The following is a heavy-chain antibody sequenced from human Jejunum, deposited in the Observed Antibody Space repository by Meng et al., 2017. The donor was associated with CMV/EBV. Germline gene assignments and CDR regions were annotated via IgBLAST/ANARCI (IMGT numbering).Heavy chain of an antibody. CDR2: IQYSGTST. CDR3: ARDWQLDY. Sequence: SLGSSCTASGFTFSSYAMSWVRQAPGKGLEWVSTIQYSGTSTFYTDSVRGRFTVSRDNPENTLYLQMNSLRPEDTARYYCARDWQLDYWGQGILVTVSS. J-gene: IGHJ4*02. V-gene: IGHV3-23*01. D-gene: IGHD5-24*01. CDR1: GFTFSSYA.